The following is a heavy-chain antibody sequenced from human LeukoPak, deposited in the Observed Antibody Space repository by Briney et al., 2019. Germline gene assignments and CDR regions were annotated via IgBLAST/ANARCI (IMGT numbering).Heavy chain of an antibody. CDR3: ARGLYSYGSIDY. D-gene: IGHD5-18*01. V-gene: IGHV3-33*01. Sequence: GGSLRLSCAASGFAFSSFGMHWVRQAPGKGLEWVAVIWYDGTNKYYADSVKGRFTISRDNSKNTLYLQMSSLRADDTAVYYCARGLYSYGSIDYWGQGTLVTVSS. CDR2: IWYDGTNK. CDR1: GFAFSSFG. J-gene: IGHJ4*02.